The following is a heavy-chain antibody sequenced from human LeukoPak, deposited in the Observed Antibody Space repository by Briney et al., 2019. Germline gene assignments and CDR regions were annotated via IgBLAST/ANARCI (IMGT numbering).Heavy chain of an antibody. Sequence: SQTLPLTCAISGDSVSSNSAAWNWIRQSPSRGLEWLGRTYYRSKWYNDYAVSVKSRITINPDTSKNQFSLQLNSVTPEDTAVYYCARDPPPTGRNWFDPWGQGTLVTVSS. V-gene: IGHV6-1*01. CDR1: GDSVSSNSAA. D-gene: IGHD1-1*01. CDR3: ARDPPPTGRNWFDP. CDR2: TYYRSKWYN. J-gene: IGHJ5*02.